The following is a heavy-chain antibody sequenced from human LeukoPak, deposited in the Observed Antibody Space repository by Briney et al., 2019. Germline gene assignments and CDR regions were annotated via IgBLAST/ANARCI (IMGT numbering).Heavy chain of an antibody. D-gene: IGHD6-25*01. V-gene: IGHV4-39*07. J-gene: IGHJ3*02. CDR2: IYYSGST. CDR3: ARWYSSAEVDAFDI. CDR1: GGSISSYY. Sequence: SETLSLTCTVSGGSISSYYWSWIRQPPGKGLEWIGSIYYSGSTYYNPSLKSRVTISVDTSKNQFSLKLSSVTAADTAVYYCARWYSSAEVDAFDIWGQGTMVTVSS.